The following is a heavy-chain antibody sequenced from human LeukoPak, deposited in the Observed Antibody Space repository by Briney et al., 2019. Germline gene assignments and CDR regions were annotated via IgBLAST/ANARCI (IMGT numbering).Heavy chain of an antibody. CDR1: GYTFTSYY. V-gene: IGHV1-46*01. D-gene: IGHD2/OR15-2a*01. J-gene: IGHJ6*03. Sequence: GASVKVSCKASGYTFTSYYMHWVRQAPGQGLEWMGIINPSGGSTSYAQKFQGRVTMTRDMSTSTVYMELSSLRSEDTAVFYCARGAEFYYFMDVWGKGTTVTISS. CDR3: ARGAEFYYFMDV. CDR2: INPSGGST.